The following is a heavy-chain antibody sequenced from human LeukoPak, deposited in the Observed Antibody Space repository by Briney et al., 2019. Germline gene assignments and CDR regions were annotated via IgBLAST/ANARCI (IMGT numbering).Heavy chain of an antibody. J-gene: IGHJ5*02. D-gene: IGHD1-26*01. CDR3: ARDNSVGDVAWWFDP. CDR1: GYSFTSHY. V-gene: IGHV1-46*01. Sequence: GASVKVSCKASGYSFTSHYMHWVRQAPGQGLEWLWLINPTGSSTLYAQKFQGRVTMTRDMSTTTDYMELSSLRSDDTAVYYCARDNSVGDVAWWFDPWGQGTLVTVSS. CDR2: INPTGSST.